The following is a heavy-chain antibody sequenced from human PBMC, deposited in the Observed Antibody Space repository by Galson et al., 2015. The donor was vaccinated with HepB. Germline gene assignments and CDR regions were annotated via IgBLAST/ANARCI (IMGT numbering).Heavy chain of an antibody. CDR3: ARRVDSPRYSGSSPQANDAFDI. Sequence: QSGAEVKKPGESLKISCKGSGYSFTSYWIGWVRQMPGKGLEWMGIIYPGDFDTRYSPSFQGQVTISADKSISTAYLQWSSLKASDTAMYYCARRVDSPRYSGSSPQANDAFDIWGQGTMVTVSS. CDR1: GYSFTSYW. D-gene: IGHD1-26*01. V-gene: IGHV5-51*03. J-gene: IGHJ3*02. CDR2: IYPGDFDT.